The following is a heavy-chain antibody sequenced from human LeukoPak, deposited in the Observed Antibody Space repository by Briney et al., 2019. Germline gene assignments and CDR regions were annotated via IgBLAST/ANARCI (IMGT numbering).Heavy chain of an antibody. J-gene: IGHJ4*02. D-gene: IGHD6-19*01. CDR3: ARDQEWLVLYYFDY. CDR1: GYTFTSYG. V-gene: IGHV1-18*01. CDR2: ISAYNGNT. Sequence: ASVKVSCKASGYTFTSYGISWVRQAPGQGLEWMGWISAYNGNTNYAQKLQGRVTMTTDTSTSTAYMELRSLRSDDTAVYYCARDQEWLVLYYFDYWGQGTLVTVSS.